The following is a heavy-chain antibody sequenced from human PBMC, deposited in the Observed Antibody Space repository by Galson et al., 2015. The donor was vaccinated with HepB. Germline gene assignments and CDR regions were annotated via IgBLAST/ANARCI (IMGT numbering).Heavy chain of an antibody. CDR2: IWYDGSNK. CDR3: ARPKKGWLQYYFDY. D-gene: IGHD5-24*01. CDR1: GFTFSSYG. V-gene: IGHV3-33*01. Sequence: SLRLSCAASGFTFSSYGMHWVRQAPGKGLEWVAVIWYDGSNKYYADSVKGRFTISRDNSKYTLYLQMNSLRAEDTAVYYCARPKKGWLQYYFDYWGQGTLVTVSS. J-gene: IGHJ4*02.